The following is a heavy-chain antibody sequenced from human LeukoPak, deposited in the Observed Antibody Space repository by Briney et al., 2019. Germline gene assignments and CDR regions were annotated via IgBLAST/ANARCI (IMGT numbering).Heavy chain of an antibody. Sequence: GGSLRLSCAASGFTFSSYAMSWVRQAPGKGLEWVSGIYWSGDSTGYGDSVKGRFTISRDNAKNSLSLQMNSLRAEDTALYYCARVYSSGWQGLYFDYWGQGTLVTVSS. CDR2: IYWSGDST. V-gene: IGHV3-20*04. J-gene: IGHJ4*02. CDR1: GFTFSSYA. D-gene: IGHD6-19*01. CDR3: ARVYSSGWQGLYFDY.